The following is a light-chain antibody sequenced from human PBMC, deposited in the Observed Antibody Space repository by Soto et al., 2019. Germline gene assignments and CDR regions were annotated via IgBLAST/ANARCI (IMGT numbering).Light chain of an antibody. CDR3: QQHSRSIT. CDR1: PSVTNY. Sequence: EIVLTHSPATLSLSPGERATLSCSSSPSVTNYLAWYQQKPGQPPRLLIYGAFNRAAGIPARFSGSGSGTDFTLTISSLEPEDSAVYYCQQHSRSITFGGGTKVDIK. J-gene: IGKJ4*01. CDR2: GAF. V-gene: IGKV3-11*01.